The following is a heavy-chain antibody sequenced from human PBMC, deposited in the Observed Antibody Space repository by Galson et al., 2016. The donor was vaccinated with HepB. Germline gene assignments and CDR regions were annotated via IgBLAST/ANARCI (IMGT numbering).Heavy chain of an antibody. CDR3: ATQYCVGGSCYSAAPGYWYFDL. J-gene: IGHJ2*01. D-gene: IGHD2-15*01. CDR2: ISSSSSTI. CDR1: GFTFSTYT. Sequence: SLRLSCAASGFTFSTYTMNWVRQAPGKGLEWVSYISSSSSTIFYADSVKGRFTISRDNAKNSLYLQMNSLRDEDTAVYYCATQYCVGGSCYSAAPGYWYFDLWGRGTLVTVSS. V-gene: IGHV3-48*02.